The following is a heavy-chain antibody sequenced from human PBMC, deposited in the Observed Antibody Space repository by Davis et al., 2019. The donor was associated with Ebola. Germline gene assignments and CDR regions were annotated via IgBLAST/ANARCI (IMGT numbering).Heavy chain of an antibody. J-gene: IGHJ3*02. CDR3: VKDSSNIWFDI. CDR1: GFIFRNYV. D-gene: IGHD2/OR15-2a*01. CDR2: FGTGGDT. Sequence: GESLKISCETSGFIFRNYVMSWVRQAPGKGLEWVSTFGTGGDTYYADSGKGRFAISRDNSRGTLYLQMNSLRVEDSAIYYCVKDSSNIWFDIWGQGTLVTVSS. V-gene: IGHV3-23*01.